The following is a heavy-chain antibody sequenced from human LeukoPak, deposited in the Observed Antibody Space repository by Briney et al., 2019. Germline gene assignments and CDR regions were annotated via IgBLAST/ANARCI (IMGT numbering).Heavy chain of an antibody. V-gene: IGHV4-61*02. CDR2: IYTSGST. Sequence: SQTLSLTCTVSGGSISSGSYYWSWIRQPAGKGLEWIGRIYTSGSTNYNPSLKSRVTISVDTSKNQFSLKLSSVTAADTAVYYCARVNYYDSSGIDYWGQGTPVTVSS. CDR1: GGSISSGSYY. D-gene: IGHD3-22*01. CDR3: ARVNYYDSSGIDY. J-gene: IGHJ4*02.